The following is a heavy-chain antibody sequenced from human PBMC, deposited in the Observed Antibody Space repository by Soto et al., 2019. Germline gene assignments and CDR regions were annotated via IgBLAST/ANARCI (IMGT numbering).Heavy chain of an antibody. V-gene: IGHV5-51*01. J-gene: IGHJ6*02. D-gene: IGHD6-13*01. CDR2: IYPGDSDT. CDR1: GYIFTSDW. CDR3: ARLGVAAAGLYYYYYGMDV. Sequence: PWASLKISCKGSGYIFTSDWICWVRQMPGKGLGGMGIIYPGDSDTRSSPSFQGQVTISADKSISTAYLQWSSLKASDTAMYYCARLGVAAAGLYYYYYGMDVWGQGTTVTVYS.